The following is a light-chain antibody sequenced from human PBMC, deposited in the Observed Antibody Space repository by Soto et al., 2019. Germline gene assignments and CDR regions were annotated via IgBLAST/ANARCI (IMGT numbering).Light chain of an antibody. V-gene: IGLV2-14*01. J-gene: IGLJ1*01. CDR3: SSYTSSSLRI. Sequence: QSALTQPASVSGSPGQSITISCTGTSSDVGGYNYVSWYQQHPGKAPKLMIYDVSNRPSGVSNRFSCSKSGNTASLTICGLQAEDEADYYCSSYTSSSLRIFRTGTKLTVL. CDR1: SSDVGGYNY. CDR2: DVS.